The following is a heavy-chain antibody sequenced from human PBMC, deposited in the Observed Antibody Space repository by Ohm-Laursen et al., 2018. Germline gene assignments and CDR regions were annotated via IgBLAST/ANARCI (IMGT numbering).Heavy chain of an antibody. V-gene: IGHV3-30*03. CDR3: ARDDCSSTSCPDLDY. Sequence: SLRLSCAASGFTFSSYGMHWVRQAPGKGLEWVAVISYDGSNKYYADSVKGRFTISRDNSKNTLYLQMNSLRAEDTAVYYCARDDCSSTSCPDLDYWGQGTLVSVSS. CDR1: GFTFSSYG. D-gene: IGHD2-2*01. CDR2: ISYDGSNK. J-gene: IGHJ4*02.